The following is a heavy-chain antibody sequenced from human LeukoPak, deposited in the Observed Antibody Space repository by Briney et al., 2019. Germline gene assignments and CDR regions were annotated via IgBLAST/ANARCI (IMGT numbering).Heavy chain of an antibody. CDR2: INAGNGNT. CDR1: GYTFSGYA. V-gene: IGHV1-3*01. Sequence: ASVKVSCKASGYTFSGYAIHWVRQAPGQRLEWMGWINAGNGNTKYSQKFQGRVTITRDTSASTAYMELSSLRSEDTAVYYCARAPDWSLGDYPAHWGQGTLVTVSS. CDR3: ARAPDWSLGDYPAH. J-gene: IGHJ4*02. D-gene: IGHD4-17*01.